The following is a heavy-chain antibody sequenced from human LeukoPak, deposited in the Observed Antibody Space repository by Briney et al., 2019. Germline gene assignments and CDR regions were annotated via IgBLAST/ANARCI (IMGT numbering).Heavy chain of an antibody. D-gene: IGHD3-10*02. CDR3: AELGITMIGGV. J-gene: IGHJ6*04. V-gene: IGHV3-21*01. CDR1: GFTFSSYS. CDR2: ISSSSSYI. Sequence: GGSLRLSCAASGFTFSSYSMNWVRQAPGKGLEWVSSISSSSSYIYYADSVKGRFTISRDNAKNSLYLQMNSLRAEDTAVYYCAELGITMIGGVWXKGTTXTISX.